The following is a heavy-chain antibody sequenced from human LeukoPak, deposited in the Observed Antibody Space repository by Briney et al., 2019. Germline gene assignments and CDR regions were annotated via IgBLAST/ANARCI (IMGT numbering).Heavy chain of an antibody. V-gene: IGHV3-11*01. CDR3: ARVWSYDGDYDSRIDY. D-gene: IGHD4-17*01. J-gene: IGHJ4*02. CDR2: ISSSGSTI. CDR1: GFTFSDYY. Sequence: TGGSLRLSCAASGFTFSDYYMSWIRQAPGKGLEWVSYISSSGSTIYYADSVKGRFTISRDNAKNSLYLQMNSLRAEDTAVYYCARVWSYDGDYDSRIDYWGQGTLVTVSS.